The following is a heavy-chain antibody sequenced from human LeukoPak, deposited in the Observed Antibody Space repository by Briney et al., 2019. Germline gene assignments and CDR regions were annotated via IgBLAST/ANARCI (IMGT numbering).Heavy chain of an antibody. CDR2: IYNDGSST. J-gene: IGHJ4*02. D-gene: IGHD6-13*01. CDR3: ARDLMGIAYRGAFYY. Sequence: GGSLRLSCAASGFTFSNYWMHWVRQAPGKGLVWVSRIYNDGSSTSYADSVKGRFTISRDNAKNSLYLQMNSLRAEDTAVYYCARDLMGIAYRGAFYYWGQGTLVTVSS. V-gene: IGHV3-74*01. CDR1: GFTFSNYW.